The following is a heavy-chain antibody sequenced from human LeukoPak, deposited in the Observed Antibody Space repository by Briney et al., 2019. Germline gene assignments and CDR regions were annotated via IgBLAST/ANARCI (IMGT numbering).Heavy chain of an antibody. CDR2: ISAYNGNT. Sequence: VASVKVSCKASGYTFTSYGISWVRQAPGQGLEWMGWISAYNGNTNYAQKLQGRVTMTTDTSTSTAYMELRSLRSDDTAVYYCARDGVDFWSGPRPMDVWGKGTTVTVSS. CDR3: ARDGVDFWSGPRPMDV. D-gene: IGHD3-3*01. CDR1: GYTFTSYG. V-gene: IGHV1-18*01. J-gene: IGHJ6*04.